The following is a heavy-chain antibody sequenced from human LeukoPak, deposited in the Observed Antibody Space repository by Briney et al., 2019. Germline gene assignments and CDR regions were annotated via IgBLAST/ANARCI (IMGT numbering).Heavy chain of an antibody. CDR2: IYYSGST. V-gene: IGHV4-59*01. J-gene: IGHJ3*02. Sequence: SETLSLTCTVSGGSISSYYWGWIRQPPGKGLEWIGYIYYSGSTNYNPSLKSRVTISVDTSKNQFSLKLSSVTAADTAVYYCARAWDIVVVTSAFDIWGQGTMVTVSS. CDR3: ARAWDIVVVTSAFDI. CDR1: GGSISSYY. D-gene: IGHD2-2*01.